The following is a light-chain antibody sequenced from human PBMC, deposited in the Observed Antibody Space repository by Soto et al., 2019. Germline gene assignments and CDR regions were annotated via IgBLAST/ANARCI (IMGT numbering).Light chain of an antibody. Sequence: QSALTQPASVSGSPGQSITLSCTGTSGDIGGYNYVSWYQHHPNKAPKLVISEVSHRPSGISNRFSGSKSGTTASLTISGLRAEDEADYYCSSFTNSSTLVVFGGGTQLTVL. CDR1: SGDIGGYNY. J-gene: IGLJ2*01. CDR2: EVS. V-gene: IGLV2-14*01. CDR3: SSFTNSSTLVV.